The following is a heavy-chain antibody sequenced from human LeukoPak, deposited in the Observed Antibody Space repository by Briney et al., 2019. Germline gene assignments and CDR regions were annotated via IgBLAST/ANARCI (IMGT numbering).Heavy chain of an antibody. D-gene: IGHD3-22*01. V-gene: IGHV5-51*01. J-gene: IGHJ3*02. CDR1: GYSFTSYW. Sequence: GESLKISCKGSGYSFTSYWIGWVRQMPGKGLEWMGIIYPGDSDTRYSPSFQGQVTISADKSISTAYLQWSSLKASDTAMYYCARSLGCYDSSGDAFDIWGQGTMVTVSS. CDR3: ARSLGCYDSSGDAFDI. CDR2: IYPGDSDT.